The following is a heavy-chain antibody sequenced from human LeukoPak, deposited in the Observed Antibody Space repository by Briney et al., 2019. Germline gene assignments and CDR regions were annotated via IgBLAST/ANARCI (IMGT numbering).Heavy chain of an antibody. Sequence: KTSETLSLTCTVSGGSISSYYWSWIRQPPGKGLEWIGYIYYSGSTNYNPSLKSRVTISVDTSKNQFSLKLSSVTAADTAVHYCASSETFLPDYWGQGTLVTVSS. J-gene: IGHJ4*02. CDR2: IYYSGST. CDR1: GGSISSYY. V-gene: IGHV4-59*08. D-gene: IGHD1-26*01. CDR3: ASSETFLPDY.